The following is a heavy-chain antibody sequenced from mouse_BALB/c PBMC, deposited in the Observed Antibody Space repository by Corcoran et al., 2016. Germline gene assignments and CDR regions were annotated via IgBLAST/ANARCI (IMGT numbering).Heavy chain of an antibody. V-gene: IGHV1-9*01. D-gene: IGHD2-3*01. CDR1: GYTFSSYW. Sequence: QVQLQQSGAELMKPGASVKISCKATGYTFSSYWIEWVKQRPGHGLEWIGEILPGSGSTNYNEKFKGKATFTADTSSNTAYMQLSSLTSEDSAVYYCARGLLNYAMDYWCQGTSVTVSS. CDR3: ARGLLNYAMDY. CDR2: ILPGSGST. J-gene: IGHJ4*01.